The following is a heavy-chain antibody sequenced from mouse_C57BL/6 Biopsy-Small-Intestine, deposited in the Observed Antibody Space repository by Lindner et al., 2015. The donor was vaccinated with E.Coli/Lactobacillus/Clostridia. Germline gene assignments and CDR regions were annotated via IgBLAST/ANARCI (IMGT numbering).Heavy chain of an antibody. CDR2: INPSTGGT. CDR3: ARGTTVLGDYFDY. D-gene: IGHD1-1*01. V-gene: IGHV1-42*01. CDR1: GYSFTGYY. J-gene: IGHJ2*01. Sequence: VQLQESGPELVKPGASVKISCKASGYSFTGYYMNWVKQSPEKSLEWIGEINPSTGGTTYNQKFKAKATLTVDKSSSTAYMQLRSLTSEDSAVYFCARGTTVLGDYFDYWGQGTTLTVSS.